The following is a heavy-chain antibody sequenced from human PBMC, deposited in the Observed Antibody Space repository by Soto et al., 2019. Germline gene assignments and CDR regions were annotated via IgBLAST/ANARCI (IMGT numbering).Heavy chain of an antibody. D-gene: IGHD6-6*01. CDR1: GYSFTSYW. J-gene: IGHJ6*03. Sequence: GESLKISCKGSGYSFTSYWIGWVRQMPGKGLEWMGIIYPGDSDTRYSPSFQGQVTISADKSISTAYLQWSSLKASDTAMYYCARRIAARDDYYYYMDVWGKGTTVTVSS. CDR3: ARRIAARDDYYYYMDV. CDR2: IYPGDSDT. V-gene: IGHV5-51*01.